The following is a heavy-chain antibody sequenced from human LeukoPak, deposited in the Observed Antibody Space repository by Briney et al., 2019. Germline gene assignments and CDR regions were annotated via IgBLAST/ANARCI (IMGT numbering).Heavy chain of an antibody. J-gene: IGHJ5*02. Sequence: SQTLSLTCTVSGGSISGSGYWSWIRQPPGRGLEWIGYIYHTGSTYYNPSLKSRVSISVDRSTNQFSLRLTSVTAADTAVYYCARGGVGPTTNWFDPWGRGTLVAVSS. CDR2: IYHTGST. V-gene: IGHV4-30-2*01. D-gene: IGHD1-26*01. CDR3: ARGGVGPTTNWFDP. CDR1: GGSISGSGY.